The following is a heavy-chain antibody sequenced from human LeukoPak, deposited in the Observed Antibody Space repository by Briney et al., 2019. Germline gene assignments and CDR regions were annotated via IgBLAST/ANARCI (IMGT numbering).Heavy chain of an antibody. CDR2: ISAYNGNT. CDR3: ARDPTPLGY. CDR1: GYTFTSYG. V-gene: IGHV1-18*01. D-gene: IGHD7-27*01. J-gene: IGHJ4*02. Sequence: ASVKVSCKASGYTFTSYGISWVRQAPGQGLEWMGWISAYNGNTNYAQKLQGRVTMTTDTSTGTAYMELRSRRSDDTAVYYCARDPTPLGYWGQGTLVTVSS.